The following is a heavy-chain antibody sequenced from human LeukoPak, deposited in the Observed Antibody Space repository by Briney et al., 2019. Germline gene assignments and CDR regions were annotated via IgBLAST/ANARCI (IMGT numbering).Heavy chain of an antibody. D-gene: IGHD4-17*01. CDR2: INPNSGGT. J-gene: IGHJ4*02. Sequence: ASVKVSCKASGSTFTCYYMHWVRQAPGQGLESQGWINPNSGGTNYAQKFQGRVTMTRDTSISTAYMELSRLGSDDTAVYYCARGNDYGDYFDYWGQGTLVTVSS. V-gene: IGHV1-2*02. CDR3: ARGNDYGDYFDY. CDR1: GSTFTCYY.